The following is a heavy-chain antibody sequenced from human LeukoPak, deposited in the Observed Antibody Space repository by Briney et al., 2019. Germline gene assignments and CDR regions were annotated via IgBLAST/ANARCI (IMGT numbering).Heavy chain of an antibody. V-gene: IGHV6-1*01. Sequence: SQTLSLTCAISGDSFSSNSAAWNWIRQSPSRGLEWLGRTYYRSKWYNDYAVSVKSRITINPDTSKNQFSLQLNSVTPEDTAVYYCARDGAAADDYYYYYGMDVWGQGTTVTVSS. CDR1: GDSFSSNSAA. CDR2: TYYRSKWYN. J-gene: IGHJ6*02. D-gene: IGHD6-13*01. CDR3: ARDGAAADDYYYYYGMDV.